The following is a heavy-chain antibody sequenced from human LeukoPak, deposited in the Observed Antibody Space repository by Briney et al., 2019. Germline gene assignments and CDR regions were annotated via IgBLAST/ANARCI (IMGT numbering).Heavy chain of an antibody. CDR2: ISGSGGST. J-gene: IGHJ3*02. D-gene: IGHD2-21*01. CDR3: AKVSVGFPPMGGDSHHDDAFDI. V-gene: IGHV3-23*01. CDR1: GFTFSSYA. Sequence: GGSLRLSCAASGFTFSSYAMSWVRQAPGKGLEWVSAISGSGGSTYYADSVKGRFTISRDNSKNTLYLQTNSLRAEDTAVYYCAKVSVGFPPMGGDSHHDDAFDIWGQGTMVTVSS.